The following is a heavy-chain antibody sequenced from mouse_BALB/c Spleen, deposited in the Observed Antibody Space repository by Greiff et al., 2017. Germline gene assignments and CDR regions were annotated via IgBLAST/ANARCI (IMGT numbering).Heavy chain of an antibody. V-gene: IGHV5-2*01. CDR3: ARQGYGGYAMDY. CDR1: EYEFPSHD. Sequence: EVKLMESGGGLVQPGESLKLSCESNEYEFPSHDMSWVRKTPEKSLELVAAINSDGGSTYYPDTMERRFIISRDNTKKTLYLQMSSLRSEDTALYYCARQGYGGYAMDYWGQGTSVTVSS. CDR2: INSDGGST. D-gene: IGHD2-10*02. J-gene: IGHJ4*01.